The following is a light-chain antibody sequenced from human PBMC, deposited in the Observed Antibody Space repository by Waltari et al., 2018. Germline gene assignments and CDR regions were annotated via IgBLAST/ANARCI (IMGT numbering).Light chain of an antibody. CDR1: QSVGTF. CDR3: QQRSNWPPIT. Sequence: DIVLTQSPATLSLSPGERATLSCRASQSVGTFLSWYQQKPGQAPRLLIYDASNRATGIPVRFSGSGSGTDFTLTISSLEPEDFAVYYCQQRSNWPPITFGQGTRLELK. CDR2: DAS. V-gene: IGKV3-11*01. J-gene: IGKJ5*01.